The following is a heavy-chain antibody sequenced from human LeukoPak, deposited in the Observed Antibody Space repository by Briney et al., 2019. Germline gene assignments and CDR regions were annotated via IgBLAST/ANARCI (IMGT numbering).Heavy chain of an antibody. CDR3: ARVPITIFGVVILGCMDV. CDR1: GFTFSSYA. CDR2: INGNGGST. D-gene: IGHD3-3*01. V-gene: IGHV3-23*01. Sequence: GGSLRLSCAVSGFTFSSYAMSWVRQAPGKGLEWVSHINGNGGSTYYADSVKGLFTISRDNAKNSLYLQMNSLRAEDTAVYYCARVPITIFGVVILGCMDVWGQGTTVTVSS. J-gene: IGHJ6*02.